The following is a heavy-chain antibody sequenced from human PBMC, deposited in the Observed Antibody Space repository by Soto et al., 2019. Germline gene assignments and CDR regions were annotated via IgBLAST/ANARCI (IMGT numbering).Heavy chain of an antibody. CDR2: ISGSGGST. CDR3: AKGRGYCSSTSCYVGSDY. V-gene: IGHV3-23*01. J-gene: IGHJ4*02. CDR1: GFTFSSYA. D-gene: IGHD2-2*01. Sequence: GGSLRLSCAASGFTFSSYAMSWVRQAPGKGLEWVSAISGSGGSTYYADSVKGRFTISRDNSKNTLYLQMSSLRAEDTAVYYCAKGRGYCSSTSCYVGSDYWGQGTLVTVSS.